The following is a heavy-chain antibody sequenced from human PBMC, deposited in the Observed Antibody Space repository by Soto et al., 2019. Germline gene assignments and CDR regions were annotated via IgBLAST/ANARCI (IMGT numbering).Heavy chain of an antibody. V-gene: IGHV1-46*01. CDR3: AREMTGYSSSWYLDY. J-gene: IGHJ4*02. Sequence: ASVKVSCKASGYTFTSYYMHWVRQAPGQGLEWMGIINPSGGSTSYAQKFQGRVTMTRDTSTSTVYMELSSLRSEDTAVYYCAREMTGYSSSWYLDYWGQGTLVTVSS. CDR2: INPSGGST. D-gene: IGHD6-13*01. CDR1: GYTFTSYY.